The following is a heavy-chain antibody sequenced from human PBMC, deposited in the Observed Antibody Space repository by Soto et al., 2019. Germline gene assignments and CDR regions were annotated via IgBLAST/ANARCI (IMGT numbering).Heavy chain of an antibody. J-gene: IGHJ6*02. D-gene: IGHD3-10*01. CDR3: ARDLGEFPDYYYYGMDV. V-gene: IGHV3-33*01. CDR2: IWYDGSQK. CDR1: GFSFSSYG. Sequence: VQLVESGGGVVQPGGSLRLSCAASGFSFSSYGIHWVRQAPGKGLEWVALIWYDGSQKYYADSVKGRFTISRDNSKKTLSLQMNSLRVEDTAVYYCARDLGEFPDYYYYGMDVWGQGTTVTVSS.